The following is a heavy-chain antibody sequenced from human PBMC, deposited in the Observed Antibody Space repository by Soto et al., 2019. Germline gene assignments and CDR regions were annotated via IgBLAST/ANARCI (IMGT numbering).Heavy chain of an antibody. D-gene: IGHD2-2*01. Sequence: GESLKISCKGTGYFFSNYWIGWVRQMPGKGLEWMGAIYPHDSDTRYSPSLQGHVTISAGKSISTAYLQWSSLKASDTAMYYCGAAMGPGAFDVWGQGTMVTVSS. V-gene: IGHV5-51*01. CDR1: GYFFSNYW. J-gene: IGHJ3*01. CDR3: GAAMGPGAFDV. CDR2: IYPHDSDT.